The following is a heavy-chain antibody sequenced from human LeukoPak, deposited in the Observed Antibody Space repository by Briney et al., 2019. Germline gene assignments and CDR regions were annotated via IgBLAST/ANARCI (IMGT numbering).Heavy chain of an antibody. D-gene: IGHD6-19*01. CDR1: GFTFSSYA. CDR2: ISGSGGST. V-gene: IGHV3-23*01. CDR3: AKGLQQWLVRWVDY. Sequence: PGGSLRLSCAASGFTFSSYAMSWVRQAPGKGLEWVSAISGSGGSTYYADSVKGRFTISRDNSKNTLHLQMNSLRGEDTAVYYCAKGLQQWLVRWVDYWGQGTLVTVSS. J-gene: IGHJ4*02.